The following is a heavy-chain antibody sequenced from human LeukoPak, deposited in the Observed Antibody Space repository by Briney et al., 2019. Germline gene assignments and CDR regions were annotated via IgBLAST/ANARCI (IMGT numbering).Heavy chain of an antibody. CDR1: GGSISSGDYY. J-gene: IGHJ4*02. CDR2: IYYSGST. V-gene: IGHV4-30-4*08. CDR3: ARDFSPAAEEAPGGDFDY. D-gene: IGHD2-2*01. Sequence: SETLSLTCTVSGGSISSGDYYWSWIRQPPGKGLEWIGYIYYSGSTYYNPSLKSRVTISVDTSKNQFSLKLSSVTAADTAVYYCARDFSPAAEEAPGGDFDYWGQGTLVTVSS.